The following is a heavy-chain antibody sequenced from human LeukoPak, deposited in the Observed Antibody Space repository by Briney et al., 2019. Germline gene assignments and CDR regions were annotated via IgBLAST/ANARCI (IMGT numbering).Heavy chain of an antibody. J-gene: IGHJ4*02. V-gene: IGHV1-2*02. CDR2: INPNSGGT. Sequence: ASVKVSCKASGYTFTGYYMHWVRQAPGQGLEWMGWINPNSGGTNYAQKFQGRVTMTGDTSISTAYMELSRLRSDDTAVYYCASTQRSTTMMPFDYWGQGTLVTVSS. D-gene: IGHD1-1*01. CDR3: ASTQRSTTMMPFDY. CDR1: GYTFTGYY.